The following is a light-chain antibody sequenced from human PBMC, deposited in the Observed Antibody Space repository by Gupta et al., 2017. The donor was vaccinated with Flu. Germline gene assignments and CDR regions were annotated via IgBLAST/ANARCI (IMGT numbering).Light chain of an antibody. V-gene: IGKV2-30*02. CDR2: QLS. CDR1: QSLVHSNGDTH. Sequence: VSLGQPASISCRSSQSLVHSNGDTHLHCFHRRPGVSPRRLIYQLSNPDSALPDRFRGSEPGADFTLRLSSVEANNVRVYYSKQGKGWAHGFGQASKMQI. J-gene: IGKJ2*03. CDR3: KQGKGWAHG.